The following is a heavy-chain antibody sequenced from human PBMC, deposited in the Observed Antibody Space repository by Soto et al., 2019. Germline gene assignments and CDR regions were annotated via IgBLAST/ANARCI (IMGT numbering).Heavy chain of an antibody. J-gene: IGHJ5*02. Sequence: QVHLQQWGAGLLKPSETLSLTCAVYGESFIGYYWTWIRQPPGKGLEWIGEINHRGSTNYNPSLKSRVTISIDTYKNQFSLKLSSVTASDTYVYYCARTDIVTTNWFDPWGQGTLVTVSS. V-gene: IGHV4-34*02. CDR1: GESFIGYY. CDR3: ARTDIVTTNWFDP. D-gene: IGHD5-12*01. CDR2: INHRGST.